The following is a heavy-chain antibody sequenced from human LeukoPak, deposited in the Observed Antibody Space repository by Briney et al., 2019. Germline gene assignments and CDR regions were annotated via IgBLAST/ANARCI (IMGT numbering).Heavy chain of an antibody. Sequence: GASVKVSCKASGYTFSGYYMNWVRQAPGQGLEWMGWINSNSGGTAYAQKFQGRVAMTRDTSINTAYMELTGLRSDDTGVYYCARSDHSDCGGYYPNYWGQGTLVTVSS. J-gene: IGHJ4*02. V-gene: IGHV1-2*02. CDR1: GYTFSGYY. CDR2: INSNSGGT. D-gene: IGHD3-22*01. CDR3: ARSDHSDCGGYYPNY.